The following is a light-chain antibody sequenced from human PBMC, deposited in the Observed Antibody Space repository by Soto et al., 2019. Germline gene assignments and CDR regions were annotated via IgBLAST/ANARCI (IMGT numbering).Light chain of an antibody. CDR3: HHYNSMPLT. J-gene: IGKJ4*02. CDR1: QSISRT. CDR2: GAS. Sequence: EIVLTQSPATLSVSPGERSTLSCRARQSISRTLAWYQQKPGQAPRLVIYGASTRAIAIPARFSGSGSGTEITLDITSQQSEDVAVADYHHYNSMPLTFGGRTKVDI. V-gene: IGKV3-15*01.